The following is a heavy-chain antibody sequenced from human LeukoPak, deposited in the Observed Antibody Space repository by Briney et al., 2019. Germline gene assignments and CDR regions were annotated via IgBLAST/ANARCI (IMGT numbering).Heavy chain of an antibody. CDR3: ANYNSGASYHGLAY. Sequence: GGSLRLSCAASGFTFSSSAMTWVRQAPGKGLEWVSTISGSGVNTYYADSVKGRFTISRDISKSTLYLQMNSLRAEDTAVYYCANYNSGASYHGLAYWGQGTLVTVSS. V-gene: IGHV3-23*01. CDR1: GFTFSSSA. J-gene: IGHJ4*02. CDR2: ISGSGVNT. D-gene: IGHD3-22*01.